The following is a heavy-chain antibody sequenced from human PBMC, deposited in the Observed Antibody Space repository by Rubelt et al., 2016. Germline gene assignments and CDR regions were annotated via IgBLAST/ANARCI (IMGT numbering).Heavy chain of an antibody. CDR3: ARDSPFGGSGWTYYFDY. CDR1: GFTFSTYS. V-gene: IGHV3-30*03. Sequence: VESGGGLVQPGGSLRLSCAASGFTFSTYSMNWVRQAPGKGLEWVAVISFDGTNKYYADSVKGRFTISRDNSKNTLYLQMNSLRAEDTAVYYCARDSPFGGSGWTYYFDYWGQGTLVTVSS. J-gene: IGHJ4*02. CDR2: ISFDGTNK. D-gene: IGHD6-19*01.